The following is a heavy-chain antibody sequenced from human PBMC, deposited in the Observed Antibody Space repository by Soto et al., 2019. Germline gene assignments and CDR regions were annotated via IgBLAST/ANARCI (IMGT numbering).Heavy chain of an antibody. CDR2: INHSGST. Sequence: SETLSLTCAVYGGSFSGYYWSWIRQPPGKGLEWIGEINHSGSTNYNPSLKSRVTISVDTSKNQFSLKLSSVTAADTAVYYCARAGLGKQQLSRDDWGQGTLVTVSS. D-gene: IGHD6-13*01. V-gene: IGHV4-34*01. J-gene: IGHJ4*02. CDR3: ARAGLGKQQLSRDD. CDR1: GGSFSGYY.